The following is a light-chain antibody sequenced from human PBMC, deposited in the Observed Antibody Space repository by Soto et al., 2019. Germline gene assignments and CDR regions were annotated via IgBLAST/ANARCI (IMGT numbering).Light chain of an antibody. J-gene: IGKJ1*01. V-gene: IGKV1-5*03. CDR3: QHYNSYSEA. Sequence: DIQMTQSPSTLSGSVGDRVTITCRASQTISSWLAWYQQKPGKAPKLLIYKASTLRGGVPSRFSGSGSGTAFTLTIISLQPDDFATYYCQHYNSYSEAFGQGTKVELK. CDR2: KAS. CDR1: QTISSW.